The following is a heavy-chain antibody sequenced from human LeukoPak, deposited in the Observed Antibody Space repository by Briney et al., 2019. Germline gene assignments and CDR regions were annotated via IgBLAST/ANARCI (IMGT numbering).Heavy chain of an antibody. V-gene: IGHV1-2*02. J-gene: IGHJ6*03. D-gene: IGHD4/OR15-4a*01. CDR3: ARGDYGESRDYYYYMDV. CDR1: GYTFTGYY. CDR2: INPNSGGT. Sequence: ASVKVSCKASGYTFTGYYMHWVRQAPGQGLEWMGWINPNSGGTNYAQKFQGRVTMTRDTSISTAYMELSRLRSDDTAVYYCARGDYGESRDYYYYMDVWGQGTLVTVSS.